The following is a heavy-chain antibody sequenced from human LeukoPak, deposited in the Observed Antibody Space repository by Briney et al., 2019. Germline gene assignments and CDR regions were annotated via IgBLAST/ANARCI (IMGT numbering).Heavy chain of an antibody. Sequence: PGGSLRLSCAASGCIFSNYRMNWVRQAPGKGLEWVAKIKQDGSEGSYVESVKRRVTISRDNANNSLYLQMPSLRAEDTAVYYCARDPRSGDLDYWGQGTLATVSS. CDR1: GCIFSNYR. J-gene: IGHJ4*02. D-gene: IGHD4-17*01. CDR3: ARDPRSGDLDY. CDR2: IKQDGSEG. V-gene: IGHV3-7*05.